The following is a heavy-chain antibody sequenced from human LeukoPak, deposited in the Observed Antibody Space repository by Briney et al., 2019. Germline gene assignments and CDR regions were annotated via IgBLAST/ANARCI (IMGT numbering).Heavy chain of an antibody. Sequence: SETLSLTCAVYGGSFSDYFWSWIRQPPGKGLEWIGEISHSGSTYYNPSLKSRVTISVDTSKNQFSLKLSSVTAADTAVYYCARVSRTSYYYYGMDVWGQGTTVTVSS. CDR1: GGSFSDYF. D-gene: IGHD1-14*01. CDR2: ISHSGST. J-gene: IGHJ6*02. V-gene: IGHV4-34*01. CDR3: ARVSRTSYYYYGMDV.